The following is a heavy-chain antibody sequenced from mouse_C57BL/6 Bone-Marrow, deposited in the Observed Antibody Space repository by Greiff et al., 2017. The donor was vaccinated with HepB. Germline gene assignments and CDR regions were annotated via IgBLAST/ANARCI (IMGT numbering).Heavy chain of an antibody. D-gene: IGHD2-3*01. CDR3: ARSFDDYGYFDV. CDR1: GYAFTNYL. V-gene: IGHV1-54*01. CDR2: INPGSGGT. Sequence: QVQLQQSGAELVRPGNSVKVSCKASGYAFTNYLIEWVKQRPGQGLEWIGVINPGSGGTNYNEKFKGKATLTADKSSSTAYMQLSSLTSEDSAVYFCARSFDDYGYFDVWGTGTTVTVSS. J-gene: IGHJ1*03.